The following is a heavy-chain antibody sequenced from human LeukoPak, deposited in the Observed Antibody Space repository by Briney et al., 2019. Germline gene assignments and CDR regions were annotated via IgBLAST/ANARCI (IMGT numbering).Heavy chain of an antibody. D-gene: IGHD2/OR15-2a*01. CDR1: GGSISSSSYY. V-gene: IGHV4-39*07. Sequence: SETLSLTCTVSGGSISSSSYYWGWIRQPPGKGLEWIGSIYYSGSTYYNPSLKSRVTMSVDTSKNQFYLKLSSVTAADTAVYYCARTALVIGYNWFDPWGQGTLVTVSS. CDR3: ARTALVIGYNWFDP. CDR2: IYYSGST. J-gene: IGHJ5*02.